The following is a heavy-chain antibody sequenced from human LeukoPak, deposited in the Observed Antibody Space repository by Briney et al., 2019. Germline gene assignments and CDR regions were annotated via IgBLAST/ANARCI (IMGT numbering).Heavy chain of an antibody. CDR1: GGTFSSYA. CDR3: ARDYRSSTSCYTSGYYYYGMDV. Sequence: ASVKVSCKASGGTFSSYAISWVRQAPGQGLEWMGGIIPIFGTANYAQKFQGRVTITADESTSTAYMELSSLRSEDTAVYYCARDYRSSTSCYTSGYYYYGMDVWGQGTTVTVSS. CDR2: IIPIFGTA. J-gene: IGHJ6*02. V-gene: IGHV1-69*13. D-gene: IGHD2-2*02.